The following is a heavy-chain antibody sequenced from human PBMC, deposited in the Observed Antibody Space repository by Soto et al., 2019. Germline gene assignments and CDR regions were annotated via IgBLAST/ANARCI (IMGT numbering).Heavy chain of an antibody. Sequence: EVQLVESGGGLVQPGGSLRLSCAASGFTFSDYNMNWVRQAPGKGLEWISYITSDGTTKYYADSVKGRFTVSRDNAKNSLYLQMNSLRAEDTAVYYCARDRNSILGWPYWGQGTLVNVSS. CDR3: ARDRNSILGWPY. D-gene: IGHD3-3*01. CDR1: GFTFSDYN. J-gene: IGHJ4*02. CDR2: ITSDGTTK. V-gene: IGHV3-48*04.